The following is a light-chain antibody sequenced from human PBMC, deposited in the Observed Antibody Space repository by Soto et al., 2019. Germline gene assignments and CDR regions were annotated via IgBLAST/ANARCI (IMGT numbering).Light chain of an antibody. Sequence: DIVMTQSPDSLAVALGERATINCRSSPSVLYNSNNKNYLAWYQQKPGQPPKLLIYWASTRESGVPDRFSGSGSGTDFTLTISSLQAEDVAVYYCQQYYSAPPTVGQGTKVDIK. CDR1: PSVLYNSNNKNY. CDR3: QQYYSAPPT. CDR2: WAS. V-gene: IGKV4-1*01. J-gene: IGKJ1*01.